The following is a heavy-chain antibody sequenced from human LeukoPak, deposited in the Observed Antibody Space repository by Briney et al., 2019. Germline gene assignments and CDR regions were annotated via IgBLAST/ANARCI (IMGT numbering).Heavy chain of an antibody. CDR2: IYSGGST. Sequence: GGSLRLSCAASGVTVSSNYMSWVRQAPGKGLEWVSVIYSGGSTYYADSVKGRFTISRDNSKNTLYLQMNSLRAEDTAVYYCARDRGGRKRYSSGWYPPDYWGQGTLVTVSS. CDR1: GVTVSSNY. D-gene: IGHD6-19*01. V-gene: IGHV3-66*02. J-gene: IGHJ4*02. CDR3: ARDRGGRKRYSSGWYPPDY.